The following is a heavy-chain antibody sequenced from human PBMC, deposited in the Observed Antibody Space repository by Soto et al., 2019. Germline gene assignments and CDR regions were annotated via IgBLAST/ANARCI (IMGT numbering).Heavy chain of an antibody. V-gene: IGHV3-30-3*01. Sequence: GSLRLSCAASGFTFSSYAMHWVRQAPGKGLEWVAVISYDGSNKYYADSVKGRFTISRDNSKNTLYLQMNSLRAEDTAVYYCLAEGSYDAFDIWGQGTMVTVSS. CDR2: ISYDGSNK. CDR1: GFTFSSYA. D-gene: IGHD1-26*01. CDR3: LAEGSYDAFDI. J-gene: IGHJ3*02.